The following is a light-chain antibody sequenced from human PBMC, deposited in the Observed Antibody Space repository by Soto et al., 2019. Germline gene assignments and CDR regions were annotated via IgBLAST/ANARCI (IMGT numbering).Light chain of an antibody. CDR1: QSVSSS. Sequence: EIVMTQSPATLSVSPGERAPLSCRARQSVSSSLAWYQQKPGQAPRLLIYGASTRATGIPARFSGSGSGTEFTLTISSLQSEDFAVYYCQQYNNWPLTFGGGTKVEIK. CDR3: QQYNNWPLT. CDR2: GAS. V-gene: IGKV3-15*01. J-gene: IGKJ4*01.